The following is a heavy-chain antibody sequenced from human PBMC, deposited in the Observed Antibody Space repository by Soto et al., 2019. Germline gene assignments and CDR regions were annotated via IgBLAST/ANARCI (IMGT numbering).Heavy chain of an antibody. V-gene: IGHV3-15*01. J-gene: IGHJ4*02. CDR1: GFIFTDAW. CDR2: IKSKSAGGTT. CDR3: TTGWSSTDY. D-gene: IGHD6-13*01. Sequence: EVQLVESGGGLVKPGGSLRLSCAASGFIFTDAWMNWVRQAPGKGLEWVGRIKSKSAGGTTEYAAPVKGRFIISRDDSTNMLYLQMNSPKIDDTAVYYCTTGWSSTDYWGQGTLVTVSS.